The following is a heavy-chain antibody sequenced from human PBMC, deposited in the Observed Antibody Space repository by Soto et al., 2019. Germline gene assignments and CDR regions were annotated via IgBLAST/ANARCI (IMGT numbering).Heavy chain of an antibody. J-gene: IGHJ6*02. CDR2: IYWAGDK. Sequence: QITLKESGPTLVKPTQTLTLTCTFSGFSLNTGGLGVGWIRQPPGKALEWLALIYWAGDKLYSPSLQSTLSITKDTSNNQVVLTMTHRDPVDTATYYCVHSRCGGDCLRAYSSHYYYGMDVWCQGNTVTVSS. CDR1: GFSLNTGGLG. D-gene: IGHD2-21*02. CDR3: VHSRCGGDCLRAYSSHYYYGMDV. V-gene: IGHV2-5*02.